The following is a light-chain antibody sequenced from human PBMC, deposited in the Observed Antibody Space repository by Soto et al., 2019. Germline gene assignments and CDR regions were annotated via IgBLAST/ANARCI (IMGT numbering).Light chain of an antibody. CDR3: SSYGSSGTLL. Sequence: QSALTQPASVSGSPGQSVTISCTGAGSDVGGYNYVSWFQQHPGKAPKLMIYEVTNRPSGVSNRFTGPKSGNTASLTISGLQAEDEADYYCSSYGSSGTLLFGGGTKLTVL. V-gene: IGLV2-14*01. CDR1: GSDVGGYNY. CDR2: EVT. J-gene: IGLJ2*01.